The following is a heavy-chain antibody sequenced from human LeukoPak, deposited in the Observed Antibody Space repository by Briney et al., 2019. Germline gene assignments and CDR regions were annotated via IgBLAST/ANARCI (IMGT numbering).Heavy chain of an antibody. D-gene: IGHD5-24*01. J-gene: IGHJ3*02. V-gene: IGHV3-30*04. CDR3: ATYGYIYEDAFDI. CDR2: VSSDENRK. Sequence: GGSLRLSCAASGFTFSNYGLHWVRQAPGKGLEWLAVVSSDENRKYFADSVTGRFTISRDNAKNTLYLHMDRLKPDDTAVYYCATYGYIYEDAFDIWGQGTMVTVSS. CDR1: GFTFSNYG.